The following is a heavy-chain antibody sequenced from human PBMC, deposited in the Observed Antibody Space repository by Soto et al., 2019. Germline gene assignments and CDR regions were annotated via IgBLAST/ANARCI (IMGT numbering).Heavy chain of an antibody. V-gene: IGHV1-18*01. D-gene: IGHD5-18*01. J-gene: IGHJ4*02. CDR2: INAYNGNT. CDR1: GYTFTSYG. CDR3: ARDVGYGLIDG. Sequence: QVQLVQSGGEVKKPGASVKVSCKASGYTFTSYGISWVRQAPGQRLEWMGWINAYNGNTKYAQKVQGRVTMTTDTSTSTAYMELRSVRSDDTAVYYCARDVGYGLIDGWGQGTLVTVSS.